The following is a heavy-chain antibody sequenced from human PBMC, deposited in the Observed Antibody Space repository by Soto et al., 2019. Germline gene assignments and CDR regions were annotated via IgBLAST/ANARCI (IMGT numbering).Heavy chain of an antibody. J-gene: IGHJ4*02. Sequence: GGSLRLSCAASGFTFTNYGMHWVRQAPGKGLEWVAVIWSDGSNKYYADSVKGRFTISKDNSQNTLYLQMNSLRPEDTAVYYCTRDQYSGSRYYFDSWGQGTMVTVYS. CDR2: IWSDGSNK. V-gene: IGHV3-33*01. CDR1: GFTFTNYG. CDR3: TRDQYSGSRYYFDS. D-gene: IGHD1-26*01.